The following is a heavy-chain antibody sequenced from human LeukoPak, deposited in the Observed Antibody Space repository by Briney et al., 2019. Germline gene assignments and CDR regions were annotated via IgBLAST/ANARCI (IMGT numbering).Heavy chain of an antibody. J-gene: IGHJ3*02. CDR3: ARGGRWELPRPYAFDM. V-gene: IGHV1-46*01. CDR1: GYTFTSYY. Sequence: HWASVKVSCKASGYTFTSYYMHWVRQAPGQGLEWMGIINPSGGSTSYAQKFQGRVTMTRDTSTSTVYMELRSLRSDDTAVYYCARGGRWELPRPYAFDMWGQGTMVTVSS. D-gene: IGHD1-26*01. CDR2: INPSGGST.